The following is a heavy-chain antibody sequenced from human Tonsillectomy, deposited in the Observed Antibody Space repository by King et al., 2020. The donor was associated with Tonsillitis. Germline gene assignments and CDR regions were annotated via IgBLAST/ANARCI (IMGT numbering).Heavy chain of an antibody. V-gene: IGHV3-30*18. D-gene: IGHD6-6*01. CDR3: AKEAIGSSEYFQH. J-gene: IGHJ1*01. Sequence: VQLVESGGGVVQPGRSLRLSCAASGFTFSSHGMHWVRQAPGKGLEWVALISIDGRNKYYADSVKGRFTISRDNSKKTLYLYMNSLSAEDTAVYYCAKEAIGSSEYFQHWGQGTLVTVSS. CDR2: ISIDGRNK. CDR1: GFTFSSHG.